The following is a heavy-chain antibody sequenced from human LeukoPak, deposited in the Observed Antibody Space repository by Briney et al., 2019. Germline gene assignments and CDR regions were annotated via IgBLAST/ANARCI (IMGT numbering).Heavy chain of an antibody. J-gene: IGHJ4*02. D-gene: IGHD4-23*01. Sequence: PGGSLRLSCAASGLTFSSYAMSWVRQAPGKGLEWVSAISGSGGTTNYADSVKGRFTISRDTSKNTLYLQMNSLRAEDTAVYYCARAYGGNSFWGQGTLVTVSS. CDR3: ARAYGGNSF. V-gene: IGHV3-23*01. CDR2: ISGSGGTT. CDR1: GLTFSSYA.